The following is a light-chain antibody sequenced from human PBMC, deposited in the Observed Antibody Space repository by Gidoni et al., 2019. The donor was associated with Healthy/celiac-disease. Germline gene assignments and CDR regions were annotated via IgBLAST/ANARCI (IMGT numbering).Light chain of an antibody. CDR3: QAWDSFVV. J-gene: IGLJ2*01. V-gene: IGLV3-1*01. CDR1: KLGDKY. Sequence: SYELTQPPSASVSPGQTASITCSGDKLGDKYACWYQQKPGQSPVLVIYQDSKRPSGIPERFSGSNSGNTATLTISGTQAMDEADYYCQAWDSFVVFGGGTKLTVL. CDR2: QDS.